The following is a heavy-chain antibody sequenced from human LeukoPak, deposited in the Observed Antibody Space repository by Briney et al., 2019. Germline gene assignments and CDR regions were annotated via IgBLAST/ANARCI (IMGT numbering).Heavy chain of an antibody. CDR3: ARGPPSTMVRGVPDY. D-gene: IGHD3-10*01. CDR2: ISYDGSNK. V-gene: IGHV3-30-3*01. CDR1: GFTFSSYA. Sequence: PGGSLRLSCAASGFTFSSYAMHWVRQAPGKGLEWVAVISYDGSNKYYADSVKGRFTISRDNSKNTLYLQMNSLRAEDTAVYYCARGPPSTMVRGVPDYWGQGTLVTVSS. J-gene: IGHJ4*02.